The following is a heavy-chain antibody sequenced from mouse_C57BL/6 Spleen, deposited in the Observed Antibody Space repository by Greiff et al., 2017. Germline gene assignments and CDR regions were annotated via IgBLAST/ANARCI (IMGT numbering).Heavy chain of an antibody. J-gene: IGHJ3*01. CDR2: ISSGGSYT. D-gene: IGHD1-1*01. CDR1: GFTFSSYG. V-gene: IGHV5-6*01. Sequence: EVKVVESGGDLVKPGGSLKLSCAASGFTFSSYGMSWVRQTPDKRLEWVATISSGGSYTYYPDSVKGRFTISRDNAKNTLYLQMSSLKSEDTAMYYCARHYGSSYVGWFAYWGQGTLVTVSA. CDR3: ARHYGSSYVGWFAY.